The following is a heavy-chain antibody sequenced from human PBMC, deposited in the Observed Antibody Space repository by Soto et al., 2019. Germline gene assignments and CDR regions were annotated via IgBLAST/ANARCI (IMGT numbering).Heavy chain of an antibody. V-gene: IGHV3-13*01. CDR3: ARELGYCSSTSCEPPGGGAFDI. D-gene: IGHD2-2*01. Sequence: PGGSLRLSCAASGFTFSSYDMHWVRQATGKGLEWVSAIGTAGDTYYPGSVKGRFTISRENAKNSLYLQMNSLRAGDTAVYYCARELGYCSSTSCEPPGGGAFDIWGQGTMVTVSS. J-gene: IGHJ3*02. CDR1: GFTFSSYD. CDR2: IGTAGDT.